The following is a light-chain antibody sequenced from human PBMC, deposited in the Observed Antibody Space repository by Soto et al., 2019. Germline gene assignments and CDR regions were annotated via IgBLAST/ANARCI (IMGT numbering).Light chain of an antibody. V-gene: IGLV2-14*01. J-gene: IGLJ1*01. CDR2: DVS. CDR3: SSYTSSSTRV. Sequence: SALTQPSSLSGSPGQSLTLSCPGNSSDVGGYTYVSGYKQHPGKAPKLMIYDVSNRPSGVSNRFSGSKSGNTASLTISGLQAEDEADYYCSSYTSSSTRVFGTGTKVTVL. CDR1: SSDVGGYTY.